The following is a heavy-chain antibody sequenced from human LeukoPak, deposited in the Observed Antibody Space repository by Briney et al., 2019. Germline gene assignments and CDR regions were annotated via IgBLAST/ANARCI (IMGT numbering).Heavy chain of an antibody. Sequence: PGGSLRLSCAASGFTCSSYSMNWVRQAPGKGLEWVSSISSSSSYIYYADSVKGRFTISRDNAKNSLYLQMNSLRAEDTAVYYCARDRGLLPGDYLSYYYDMDVWGQGTTVTVSS. D-gene: IGHD4-17*01. CDR1: GFTCSSYS. CDR2: ISSSSSYI. V-gene: IGHV3-21*04. J-gene: IGHJ6*02. CDR3: ARDRGLLPGDYLSYYYDMDV.